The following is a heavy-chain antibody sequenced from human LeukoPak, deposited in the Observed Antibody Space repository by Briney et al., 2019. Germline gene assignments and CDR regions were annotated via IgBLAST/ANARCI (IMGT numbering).Heavy chain of an antibody. V-gene: IGHV3-23*01. Sequence: GGSLRLSCAASGLSFSSYAMSWVRQAAGKGLEWVSSINDNGGSTYYADSVKGRFTISRDNSKNTLYLQMNSLRAEDTAVYYCAKGFYDNSASGVFDIWGQGTMVTVSS. CDR2: INDNGGST. CDR1: GLSFSSYA. D-gene: IGHD3-22*01. CDR3: AKGFYDNSASGVFDI. J-gene: IGHJ3*02.